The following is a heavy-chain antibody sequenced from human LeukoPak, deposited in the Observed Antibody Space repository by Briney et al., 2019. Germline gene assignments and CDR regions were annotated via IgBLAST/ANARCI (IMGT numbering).Heavy chain of an antibody. CDR3: ATSPGKNSGN. Sequence: GGSLRLSCAASGFTFSSYSMNWVRQAPGKGLEWVSSVSSSSSYIYYADSLKGRFTISRDNSKNTLYVQMSSLRADDTAVYYCATSPGKNSGNWGQGTLVTVSS. CDR1: GFTFSSYS. D-gene: IGHD6-13*01. CDR2: VSSSSSYI. V-gene: IGHV3-21*04. J-gene: IGHJ4*02.